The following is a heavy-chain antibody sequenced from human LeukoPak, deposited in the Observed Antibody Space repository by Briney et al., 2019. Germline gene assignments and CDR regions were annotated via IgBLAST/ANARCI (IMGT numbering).Heavy chain of an antibody. V-gene: IGHV4-34*01. CDR3: ARGHAN. CDR1: GGSFSGYY. Sequence: SETLSLTCAVYGGSFSGYYWSWIRQPPGKGLEWIGEINHSGSTNYNPFLKSRVTISVDTSKNQFSLKLSSVTAADTAVYYCARGHANWGQGTLVTVSS. CDR2: INHSGST. J-gene: IGHJ4*02.